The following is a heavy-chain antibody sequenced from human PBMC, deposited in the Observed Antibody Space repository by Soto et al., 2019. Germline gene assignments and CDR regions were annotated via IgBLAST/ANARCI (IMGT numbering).Heavy chain of an antibody. CDR2: ISYDGSNK. V-gene: IGHV3-30*03. Sequence: QVQLAESGGGVVQPGRSLRLSCAASGFTFSNYGMHWVRQAPGKGLEWVAVISYDGSNKYYEDSVKGRVTISRDNSKNTLSLQMNRLRPEDTAVYYCARASRSSSNEPTVAYWGQGTLVTVSP. J-gene: IGHJ4*02. CDR1: GFTFSNYG. D-gene: IGHD6-13*01. CDR3: ARASRSSSNEPTVAY.